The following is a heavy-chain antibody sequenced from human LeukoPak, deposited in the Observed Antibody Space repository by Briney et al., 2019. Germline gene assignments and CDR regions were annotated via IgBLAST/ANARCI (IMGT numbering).Heavy chain of an antibody. V-gene: IGHV3-30-3*01. Sequence: PGGSLRLSCAASGFTFNNYAMHWVRQAPGKGLEWVAVISYDGSNKYYAASVKGRFTISRDNSKNTLYLQMNSLRAEDTAVYYCARAPYYYDSSGYLGYGMDVWGQGTTVTVSS. D-gene: IGHD3-22*01. CDR2: ISYDGSNK. CDR1: GFTFNNYA. J-gene: IGHJ6*02. CDR3: ARAPYYYDSSGYLGYGMDV.